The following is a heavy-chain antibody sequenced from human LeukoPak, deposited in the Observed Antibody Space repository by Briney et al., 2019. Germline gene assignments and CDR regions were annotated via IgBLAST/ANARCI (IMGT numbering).Heavy chain of an antibody. V-gene: IGHV3-74*01. CDR3: ARDNPYEGYFDY. CDR2: INSDGSST. Sequence: GGSLRLSCAASGFSFSRSWMHWVRQAPGKGLMWVSRINSDGSSTDYADSVKGRFTISRDNAQNSLYLQMNSLRAEDTAVYFCARDNPYEGYFDYWGQGTLVTVSS. D-gene: IGHD1-14*01. CDR1: GFSFSRSW. J-gene: IGHJ4*02.